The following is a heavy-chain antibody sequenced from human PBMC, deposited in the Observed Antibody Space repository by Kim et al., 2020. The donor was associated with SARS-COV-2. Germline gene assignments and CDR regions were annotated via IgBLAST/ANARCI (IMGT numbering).Heavy chain of an antibody. CDR2: INQDGSQK. Sequence: GGSLRLSCAASGFSFSSNWMSWVRQAPGKGLEWLANINQDGSQKYYVDSVKGRFTISRDNAKNLVFLQMDSLRDEDTAIYYCARDSRGGIFDYWGQGTLLTVSS. CDR3: ARDSRGGIFDY. CDR1: GFSFSSNW. V-gene: IGHV3-7*01. J-gene: IGHJ4*02. D-gene: IGHD2-15*01.